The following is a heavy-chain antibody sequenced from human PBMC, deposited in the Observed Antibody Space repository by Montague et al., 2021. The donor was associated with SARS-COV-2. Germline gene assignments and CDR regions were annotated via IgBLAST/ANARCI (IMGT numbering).Heavy chain of an antibody. J-gene: IGHJ3*02. V-gene: IGHV4-39*01. CDR3: ARQENSSGWFKPDAFDI. Sequence: YYNPSLKSRVTISVDTSKNQFSLKLSSVTAADTAVYYCARQENSSGWFKPDAFDIWGPVTMVIVSS. D-gene: IGHD6-19*01.